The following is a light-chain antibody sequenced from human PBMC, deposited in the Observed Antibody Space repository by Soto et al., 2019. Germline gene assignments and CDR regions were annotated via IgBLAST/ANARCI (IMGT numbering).Light chain of an antibody. CDR1: SSGVGGYNY. CDR3: SSYTSSSTLLV. Sequence: QSALPQPASVSGSPGQSITMSCTGTSSGVGGYNYVSWYQQHPGKAPKLMIYGVSNRPTGVSNRFSGSKSGNTASLTISGLQAEDEADYYCSSYTSSSTLLVFGGGTKLTAL. J-gene: IGLJ2*01. CDR2: GVS. V-gene: IGLV2-14*01.